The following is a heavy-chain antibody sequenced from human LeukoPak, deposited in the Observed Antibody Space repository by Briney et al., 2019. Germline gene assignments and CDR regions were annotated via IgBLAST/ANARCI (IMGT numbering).Heavy chain of an antibody. Sequence: SETLSLTCTVSGGSISSYYWSWIRQPPGKGLEWIGYIYYSGSTNHNPSLKSRVTISVDTSKNQFSLKLSSVTAADTAVYYCARWGGFRVRVGALDYWGQGTLVTVSS. J-gene: IGHJ4*02. V-gene: IGHV4-59*08. CDR3: ARWGGFRVRVGALDY. CDR1: GGSISSYY. CDR2: IYYSGST. D-gene: IGHD1-26*01.